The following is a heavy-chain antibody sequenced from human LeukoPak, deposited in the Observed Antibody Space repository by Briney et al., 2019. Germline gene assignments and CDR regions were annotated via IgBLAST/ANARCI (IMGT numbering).Heavy chain of an antibody. D-gene: IGHD1-26*01. CDR2: ISAYNGNT. Sequence: VKVSCKASGYTFTSYGISWVRQAPGQGLEWMGWISAYNGNTNYVQKLQGRVTMTTDTSTSTAYMELRSLRSDDTAVYYCARDDKWEPNGGFDYWGQGTLVTVSS. CDR1: GYTFTSYG. CDR3: ARDDKWEPNGGFDY. V-gene: IGHV1-18*01. J-gene: IGHJ4*02.